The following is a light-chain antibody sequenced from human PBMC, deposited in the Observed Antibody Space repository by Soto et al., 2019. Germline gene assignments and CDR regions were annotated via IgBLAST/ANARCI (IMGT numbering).Light chain of an antibody. Sequence: DIQMTQSPSTLSASVGDRVTITCRASQSISSWLAWYQQKPGKAPKLLIYKASSLESGVPSRFSGSGSGTEFTIPISSLQPDDFATYYCQQWGTFGQGTKVEIK. CDR3: QQWGT. CDR1: QSISSW. J-gene: IGKJ1*01. V-gene: IGKV1-5*03. CDR2: KAS.